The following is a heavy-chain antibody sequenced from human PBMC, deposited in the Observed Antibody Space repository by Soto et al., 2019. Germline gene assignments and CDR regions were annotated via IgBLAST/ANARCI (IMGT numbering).Heavy chain of an antibody. CDR2: IFADGNNG. Sequence: QVQLVESGGAVVQPGRSLRLSCEGSGFTFSSYHMHWVRQAPGKGLEWVALIFADGNNGYYAASVKGRFTISRDNSKNTWYLQMNSLRPEDTAVYYCARDLTGSYTYDYWGQGTLVTVAS. V-gene: IGHV3-30-3*01. D-gene: IGHD3-16*01. CDR1: GFTFSSYH. CDR3: ARDLTGSYTYDY. J-gene: IGHJ4*02.